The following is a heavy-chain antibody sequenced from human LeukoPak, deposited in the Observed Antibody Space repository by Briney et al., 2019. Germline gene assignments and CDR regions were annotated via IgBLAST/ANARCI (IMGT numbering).Heavy chain of an antibody. CDR3: ARDGYYDSSDNY. Sequence: SETLSLTCTVSGGSISSGDYYWSWIRQPRGKGLEWIGYIYYRVSTYYNPSLKSRVTISVDTSKNQFSLKLSSVTAADTAVYYCARDGYYDSSDNYWGQGTLVTVSS. J-gene: IGHJ4*02. D-gene: IGHD3-22*01. CDR2: IYYRVST. V-gene: IGHV4-30-4*08. CDR1: GGSISSGDYY.